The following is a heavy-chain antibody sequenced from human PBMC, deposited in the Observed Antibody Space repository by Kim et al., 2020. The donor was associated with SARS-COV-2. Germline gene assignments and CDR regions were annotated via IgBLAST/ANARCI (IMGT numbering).Heavy chain of an antibody. V-gene: IGHV1-69*13. D-gene: IGHD3-22*01. CDR1: GGTFSSYA. CDR2: IIPIFGTA. Sequence: SVKVSCKASGGTFSSYAISWVRQAPGQGLEWMGGIIPIFGTANYAQKFQGRVTITADESTSTAYMELSSLRSEDTAVYYCARGYYDSSGYYYESDYWGQGTLVTISS. CDR3: ARGYYDSSGYYYESDY. J-gene: IGHJ4*02.